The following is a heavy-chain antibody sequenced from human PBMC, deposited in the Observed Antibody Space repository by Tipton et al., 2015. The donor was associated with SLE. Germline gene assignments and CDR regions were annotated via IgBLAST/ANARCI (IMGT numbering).Heavy chain of an antibody. J-gene: IGHJ4*02. V-gene: IGHV4-4*07. Sequence: TLSLTCTVSGASITTYYWHWIRQPAGKGLEWIGLISTTGSTTFNPSLRSRVTISVDTSKNQFSLKLSSVTAADTAVYYCASILNHAFDYWGQGTLVTVSS. CDR1: GASITTYY. D-gene: IGHD2-8*01. CDR2: ISTTGST. CDR3: ASILNHAFDY.